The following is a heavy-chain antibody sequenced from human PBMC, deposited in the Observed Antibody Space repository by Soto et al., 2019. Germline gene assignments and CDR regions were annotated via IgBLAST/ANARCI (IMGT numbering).Heavy chain of an antibody. CDR1: GYTFTSYG. V-gene: IGHV1-18*01. CDR2: ISAYNGNT. D-gene: IGHD3-9*01. CDR3: ARDHDILTGPPYFDY. J-gene: IGHJ4*02. Sequence: GASVKVSCKASGYTFTSYGISWVRQAPGQGLEWMGWISAYNGNTNYAQKLQGRVTMTTDTSTSTAYMELRSLRSDDTAVYYCARDHDILTGPPYFDYWGQGTLVTVSS.